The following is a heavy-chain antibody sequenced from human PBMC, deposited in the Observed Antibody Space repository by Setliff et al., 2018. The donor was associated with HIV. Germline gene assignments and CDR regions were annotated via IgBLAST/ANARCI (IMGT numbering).Heavy chain of an antibody. CDR2: IYYSGSA. Sequence: KPSETLSLTCTVSGGSISSSSYYWGWIRQPPGKGLEWLGSIYYSGSAYYNPSLKSRVTISVDTSKNQFSLKLSSLTAADTAVYYCARATVAIFGVVTAILHYLDYWGQGTLVTVSS. J-gene: IGHJ4*02. CDR3: ARATVAIFGVVTAILHYLDY. V-gene: IGHV4-39*07. D-gene: IGHD3-3*01. CDR1: GGSISSSSYY.